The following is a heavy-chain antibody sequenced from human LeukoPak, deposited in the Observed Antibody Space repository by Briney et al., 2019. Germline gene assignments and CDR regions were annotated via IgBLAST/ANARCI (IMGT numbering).Heavy chain of an antibody. D-gene: IGHD6-19*01. J-gene: IGHJ4*02. CDR3: ARGPPWYSSGWYYFDY. CDR2: INHSGST. Sequence: SETLSLTCAVYGGSFSGYYWSWIRQPPGKGLEWIGEINHSGSTNYNPSLKGRVTISVDTSKNQFSLKLSSVTAADTAVYYCARGPPWYSSGWYYFDYWGQGTLVTVSS. V-gene: IGHV4-34*01. CDR1: GGSFSGYY.